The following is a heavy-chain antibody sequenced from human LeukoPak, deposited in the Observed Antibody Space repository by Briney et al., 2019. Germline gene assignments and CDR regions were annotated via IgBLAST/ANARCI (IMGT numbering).Heavy chain of an antibody. D-gene: IGHD1-1*01. CDR3: AKGYWNPGY. V-gene: IGHV3-23*01. CDR2: TSGSGGST. CDR1: AFTFSNYA. J-gene: IGHJ4*02. Sequence: SGGSLRLSRAASAFTFSNYAMSWVRQAPGKGLEWVSSTSGSGGSTYYADSVKGRFTISRDNSKNTLYLQMNNLRAEDTALYYCAKGYWNPGYWGQGTLVTVSS.